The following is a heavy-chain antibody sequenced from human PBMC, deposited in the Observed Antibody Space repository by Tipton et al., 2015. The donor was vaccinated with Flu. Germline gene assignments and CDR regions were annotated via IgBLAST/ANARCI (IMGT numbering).Heavy chain of an antibody. Sequence: TLSLTCTVSGVSISSYYWSWIRQPPGKGLEWIAYISNSGSSNYNPSLKSRITVPVDTSKNQFSLILSSVTAADTAVYYCARSSRGWYRAMFDWGQGTLVTVSS. CDR3: ARSSRGWYRAMFD. V-gene: IGHV4-59*01. J-gene: IGHJ4*02. CDR1: GVSISSYY. CDR2: ISNSGSS. D-gene: IGHD6-19*01.